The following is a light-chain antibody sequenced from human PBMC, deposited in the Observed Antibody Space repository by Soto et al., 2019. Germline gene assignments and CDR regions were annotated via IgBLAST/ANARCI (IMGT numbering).Light chain of an antibody. V-gene: IGKV1-39*01. CDR1: QSINIY. CDR2: AAS. Sequence: IQLTQSPSSLSASVGDRVTLTCRASQSINIYLNWYQQKPGKAPTLLIYAASSLQSGVPSRFSGGGSRTDFTLTISSLQTEDFATYYCQQSYRSPYTLGQGTKLEI. J-gene: IGKJ2*01. CDR3: QQSYRSPYT.